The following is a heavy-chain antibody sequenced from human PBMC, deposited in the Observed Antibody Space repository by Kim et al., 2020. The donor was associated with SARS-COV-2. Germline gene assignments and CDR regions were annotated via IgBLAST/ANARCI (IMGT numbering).Heavy chain of an antibody. J-gene: IGHJ6*02. Sequence: PSLQSRVTISVDTSKNQFSMKLSSVTAADTAVYYCARDRTGYRLYYGMDVWGQGTTVTVSS. V-gene: IGHV4-59*01. CDR3: ARDRTGYRLYYGMDV. D-gene: IGHD3-9*01.